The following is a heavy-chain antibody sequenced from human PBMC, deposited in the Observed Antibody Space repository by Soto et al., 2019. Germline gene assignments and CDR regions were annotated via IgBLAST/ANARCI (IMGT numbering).Heavy chain of an antibody. CDR1: GFTFSSYA. J-gene: IGHJ6*02. CDR2: ISGSGGST. V-gene: IGHV3-23*01. Sequence: GGSLRLSCAASGFTFSSYAMSWVRQAPGKGLEWVSAISGSGGSTYYADSVKGRFNISRDNSKNTLYLQMNSLRAEDTAVYYFAKDPSSGGPKGNYYNGMDVWGQGTTVTVSS. D-gene: IGHD2-15*01. CDR3: AKDPSSGGPKGNYYNGMDV.